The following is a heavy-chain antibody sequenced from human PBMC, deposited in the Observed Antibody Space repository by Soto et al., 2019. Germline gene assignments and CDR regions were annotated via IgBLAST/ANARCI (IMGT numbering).Heavy chain of an antibody. CDR2: ISGSGGST. CDR3: AKRDILTGFDY. D-gene: IGHD3-9*01. J-gene: IGHJ4*02. V-gene: IGHV3-23*01. CDR1: GFTFSSYA. Sequence: GESLKISCAASGFTFSSYAMSWVRQAPGKGLEWVSAISGSGGSTYYADSVKGRFTISRDNSKNTLYLQMNSLRAEDTAVYYCAKRDILTGFDYWGQGTLVTVSS.